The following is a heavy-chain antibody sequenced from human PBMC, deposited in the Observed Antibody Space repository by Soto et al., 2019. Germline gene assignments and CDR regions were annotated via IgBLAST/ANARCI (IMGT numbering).Heavy chain of an antibody. D-gene: IGHD7-27*01. Sequence: SETLSLTCTVSGASISSYYWSWIRQPPGKGLEWIGYIYYSGSTSYNPSLKSRVTISVDTSKNQFSLKVSSVTATDTAVYYCERLSQTSGNWAIDYWGQGTLVTVSS. CDR3: ERLSQTSGNWAIDY. V-gene: IGHV4-59*01. J-gene: IGHJ4*02. CDR1: GASISSYY. CDR2: IYYSGST.